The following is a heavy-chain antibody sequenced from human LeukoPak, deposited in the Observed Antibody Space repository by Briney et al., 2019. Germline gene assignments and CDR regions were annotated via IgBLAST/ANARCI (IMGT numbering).Heavy chain of an antibody. Sequence: AGGSLRLSCAASGFTFSSYWMSWVRQAPGKGLEWVANIKQDGSEKYYVDSVKGRFTISRDNAKNSLYLQMNSLRAEDTAVYYCARTIAAAAHNWFDPWGQGTLVTVSS. CDR2: IKQDGSEK. J-gene: IGHJ5*02. D-gene: IGHD6-13*01. CDR3: ARTIAAAAHNWFDP. CDR1: GFTFSSYW. V-gene: IGHV3-7*01.